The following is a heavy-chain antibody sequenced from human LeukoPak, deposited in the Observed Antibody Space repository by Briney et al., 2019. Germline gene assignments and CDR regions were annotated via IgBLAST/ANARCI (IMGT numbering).Heavy chain of an antibody. V-gene: IGHV4-34*01. J-gene: IGHJ4*02. CDR3: ARTAIAVAATPNYYFDY. D-gene: IGHD6-19*01. CDR2: IYYSGST. Sequence: SETLSLTCAVYGGSFSGYYWGWIRQPPGKGLEWIGSIYYSGSTYYNPSLKSRVTISVDTSKNQFSLRLSSVTAADTAVYYCARTAIAVAATPNYYFDYWGQGTLVTVSS. CDR1: GGSFSGYY.